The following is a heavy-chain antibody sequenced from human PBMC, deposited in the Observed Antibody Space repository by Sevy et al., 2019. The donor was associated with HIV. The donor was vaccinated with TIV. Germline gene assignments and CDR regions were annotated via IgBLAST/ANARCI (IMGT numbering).Heavy chain of an antibody. CDR3: ARDVSHGDYCLYY. CDR2: IWHDGSNK. V-gene: IGHV3-33*01. D-gene: IGHD4-17*01. Sequence: GGSLRLSCAASGFTFSSYGMHWVRQAPGKGLEWVAVIWHDGSNKYYADSVKGRFTISRDNSKNTLYLQMNSLRAEDTAVYYCARDVSHGDYCLYYWGQGTLVTVSS. J-gene: IGHJ4*02. CDR1: GFTFSSYG.